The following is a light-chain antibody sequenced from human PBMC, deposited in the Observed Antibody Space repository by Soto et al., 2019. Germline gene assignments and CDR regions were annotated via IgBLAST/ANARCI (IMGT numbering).Light chain of an antibody. CDR1: QSIGSN. J-gene: IGKJ1*01. V-gene: IGKV3-15*01. CDR3: EQYDNCPRT. Sequence: DKVMTQSPATLSVSPGESVTLSCRASQSIGSNLAWFQQKRGQTPRLLIYGASARATGVPDRFSGSGSGTEFTLTISSLQSEDCAVYYCEQYDNCPRTFGQGTKVEIK. CDR2: GAS.